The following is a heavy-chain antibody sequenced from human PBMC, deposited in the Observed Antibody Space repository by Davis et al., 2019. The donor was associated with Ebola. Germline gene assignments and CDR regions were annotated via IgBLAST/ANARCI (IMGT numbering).Heavy chain of an antibody. CDR3: ARGGYCSGGSCYYFDY. CDR2: INPNSGGT. CDR1: GYTFTGYY. Sequence: ASVKVSCKASGYTFTGYYMHWVRQAPGQGLEWMGRINPNSGGTNYAQKFQGRVTMTRDTSISTAYMELSRMRSDDTAVYYCARGGYCSGGSCYYFDYWGQGTLVTVSS. V-gene: IGHV1-2*06. D-gene: IGHD2-15*01. J-gene: IGHJ4*02.